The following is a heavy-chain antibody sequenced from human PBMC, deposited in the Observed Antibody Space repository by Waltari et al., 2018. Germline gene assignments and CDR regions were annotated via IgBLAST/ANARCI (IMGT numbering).Heavy chain of an antibody. CDR2: IIPIFGTA. V-gene: IGHV1-69*08. CDR3: ARDRDGDYVYYYYGMDV. Sequence: QVQLVQSGAEVKKPGSSVKVSCKASGGTFSSYAISWVRQAPGQGLEWMGRIIPIFGTANYAQKFQGRVTMTADKSTSTAYMELSSLRSEDTAVYYCARDRDGDYVYYYYGMDVWGQGTTVTVSS. J-gene: IGHJ6*02. CDR1: GGTFSSYA. D-gene: IGHD4-17*01.